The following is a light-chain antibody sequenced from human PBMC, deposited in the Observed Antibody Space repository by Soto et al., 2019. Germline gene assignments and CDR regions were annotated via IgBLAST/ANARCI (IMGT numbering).Light chain of an antibody. CDR2: EVS. Sequence: QSALTQPASVSGSPGQSVTISCTGTSSDVGAYKYVSWYQQHPGKAPKLMIYEVSNRPSGVSNRFSGSKSGNTASLTISGLQADEEADYYCNSYAGDIIRFVFGTGTKVIVL. CDR1: SSDVGAYKY. V-gene: IGLV2-14*01. CDR3: NSYAGDIIRFV. J-gene: IGLJ1*01.